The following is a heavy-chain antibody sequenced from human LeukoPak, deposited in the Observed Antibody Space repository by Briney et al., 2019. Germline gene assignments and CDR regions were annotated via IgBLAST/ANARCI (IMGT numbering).Heavy chain of an antibody. D-gene: IGHD6-13*01. Sequence: GGSLRLSCAAYGFTFSTYAMGWVRQAPGKGLEWVSVISGGGGSTYYADSVKGRFTISSDNSKNTLYLQMNSLRVEDTAVYYCAPGRAAAALFDSWGQGTLVTVSS. J-gene: IGHJ4*02. CDR3: APGRAAAALFDS. CDR1: GFTFSTYA. V-gene: IGHV3-23*01. CDR2: ISGGGGST.